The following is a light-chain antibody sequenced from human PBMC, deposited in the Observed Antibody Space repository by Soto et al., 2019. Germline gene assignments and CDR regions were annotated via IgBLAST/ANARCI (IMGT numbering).Light chain of an antibody. CDR1: QGISSY. Sequence: AIRMTQSPSSFSASTGDRVTITCRASQGISSYLAWYQQKPGKAPKLLIYAASTLQSGVPSRFRGSGSGTDSTLTISCLQSEDFATYYCQQYYSYPPTFGQGTRLEIK. CDR3: QQYYSYPPT. V-gene: IGKV1-8*01. J-gene: IGKJ5*01. CDR2: AAS.